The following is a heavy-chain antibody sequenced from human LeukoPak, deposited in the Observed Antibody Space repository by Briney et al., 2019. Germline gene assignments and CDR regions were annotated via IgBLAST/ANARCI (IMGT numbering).Heavy chain of an antibody. D-gene: IGHD3-22*01. J-gene: IGHJ6*03. V-gene: IGHV3-23*01. Sequence: GGSLRLSCAASGFTFSSYGMSWVRQAPGMGLEWVSAISGSGDRTYYPDSVKGRFSISRDNSKNTLYLQMNGLRAEDTAVYYCAKSVFDSSGDPYMDVWGKGTTVTISS. CDR1: GFTFSSYG. CDR2: ISGSGDRT. CDR3: AKSVFDSSGDPYMDV.